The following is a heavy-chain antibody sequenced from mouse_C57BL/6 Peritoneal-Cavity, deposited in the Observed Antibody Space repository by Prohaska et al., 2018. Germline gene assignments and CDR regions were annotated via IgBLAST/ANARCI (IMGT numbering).Heavy chain of an antibody. V-gene: IGHV5-17*01. CDR2: ISSGSSSI. Sequence: EVQLVESGGGLVKPGGSLKLSCAASGFTFSDYGLHWVRQAPEKVLEWGADISSGSSSIYDAETVKGRFTISRDNAKNTLFLQRTSLRSGDTAMYYCARDPAWFAYWGQGTLVTVSA. J-gene: IGHJ3*01. CDR1: GFTFSDYG. CDR3: ARDPAWFAY.